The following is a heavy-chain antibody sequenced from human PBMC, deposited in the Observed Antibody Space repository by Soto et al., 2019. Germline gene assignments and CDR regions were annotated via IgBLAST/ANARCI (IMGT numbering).Heavy chain of an antibody. Sequence: PSETLSLTCTVSGDSISSSSYYWGWIRQPPGKGLEWVGSMYYSGSTYYNPSLNSRVTISIDASKNQFSLKLSSVTAADTAVYYCARPRWGPMARDTFYFDYWGQGTLVTVS. V-gene: IGHV4-39*01. CDR3: ARPRWGPMARDTFYFDY. CDR2: MYYSGST. CDR1: GDSISSSSYY. D-gene: IGHD3-10*01. J-gene: IGHJ4*02.